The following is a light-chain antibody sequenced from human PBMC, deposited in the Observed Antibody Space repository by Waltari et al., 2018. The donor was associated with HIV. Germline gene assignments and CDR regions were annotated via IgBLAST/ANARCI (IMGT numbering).Light chain of an antibody. J-gene: IGKJ3*01. V-gene: IGKV1-9*01. CDR3: QQLNSYPPGFT. CDR1: QGISSY. Sequence: DIQLTQSPSFLSASVGDRVTITCRASQGISSYLAWYQQKPGKAPKLLIYAASTLQSGVPSRFSGSGSGTEFTLTISSLQPEDFATYYCQQLNSYPPGFTFDPGTKVDIK. CDR2: AAS.